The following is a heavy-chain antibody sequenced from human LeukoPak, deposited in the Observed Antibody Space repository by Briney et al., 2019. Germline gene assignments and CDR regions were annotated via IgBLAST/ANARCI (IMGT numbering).Heavy chain of an antibody. J-gene: IGHJ6*02. D-gene: IGHD2-2*01. CDR3: ARDRSTSAYYYYGMDV. CDR2: ITPILGIA. Sequence: ASVKVSCKASGGTFSSYAISWVRQAPGQGLEWMGRITPILGIANYAQKFQGRVTITADKSTSTAYMELSSLRSEDTAVYYCARDRSTSAYYYYGMDVWGQGTTVTVSS. CDR1: GGTFSSYA. V-gene: IGHV1-69*04.